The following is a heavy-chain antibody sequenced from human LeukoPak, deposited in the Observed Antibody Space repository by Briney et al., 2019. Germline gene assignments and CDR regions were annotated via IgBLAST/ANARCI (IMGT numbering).Heavy chain of an antibody. CDR2: IRSKAYGGTT. CDR1: GFTFGDYS. V-gene: IGHV3-49*01. D-gene: IGHD2-21*02. CDR3: TRAQSLYCGGDCYSDY. J-gene: IGHJ4*02. Sequence: GGSLRLSCTASGFTFGDYSMSWFRQAPGKGLEWVGFIRSKAYGGTTEYAASVKGRFNISRDGSKSIAYLQMNSLKAEDTAVYYCTRAQSLYCGGDCYSDYWGQGTLVTVSS.